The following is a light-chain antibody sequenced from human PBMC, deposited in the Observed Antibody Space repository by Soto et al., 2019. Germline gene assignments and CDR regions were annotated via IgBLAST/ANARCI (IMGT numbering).Light chain of an antibody. CDR2: GAS. V-gene: IGKV3-15*01. Sequence: PVERATLSCRASQSISSYLAWYQQKPGQAPRLLIYGASTRAAGIPARFSGSGSGTEFTLTISSLQSEDFAVYYCQQYNNWPQTFGQGTKVDI. CDR1: QSISSY. CDR3: QQYNNWPQT. J-gene: IGKJ1*01.